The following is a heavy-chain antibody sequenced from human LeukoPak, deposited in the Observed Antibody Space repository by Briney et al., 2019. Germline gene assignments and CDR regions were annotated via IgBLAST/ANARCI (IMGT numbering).Heavy chain of an antibody. CDR2: IKQDGSEK. Sequence: SGGSLRLSCAASGFTFSSYWMTWVRQAPGKGLEWVANIKQDGSEKHFVGSVKGGFTISRDNAKDSLYLQMDSLRAEDTAVYYCATERYTYDYHFDYWGQGTLVTVSS. D-gene: IGHD5-18*01. CDR1: GFTFSSYW. CDR3: ATERYTYDYHFDY. J-gene: IGHJ4*02. V-gene: IGHV3-7*01.